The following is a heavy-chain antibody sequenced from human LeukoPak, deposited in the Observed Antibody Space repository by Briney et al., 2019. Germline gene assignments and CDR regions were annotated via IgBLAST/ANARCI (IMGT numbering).Heavy chain of an antibody. D-gene: IGHD1-26*01. Sequence: SVKVSCKASGFTFTNSAVQWVRQARGQRLEWIGWIVVDSGYTNYAQKFQERVTITRDISTGTAYMELSSLRSEDTAVYYCGAAGSYYGPGYWGQGTLVTVSS. V-gene: IGHV1-58*01. CDR2: IVVDSGYT. J-gene: IGHJ4*02. CDR3: GAAGSYYGPGY. CDR1: GFTFTNSA.